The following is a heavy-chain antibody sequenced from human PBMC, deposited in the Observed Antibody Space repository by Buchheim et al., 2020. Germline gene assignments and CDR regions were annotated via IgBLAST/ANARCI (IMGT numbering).Heavy chain of an antibody. V-gene: IGHV3-23*01. J-gene: IGHJ6*02. CDR2: ISGSGSST. CDR1: RFTFSSYA. CDR3: AKEDGLTVITGYYYYGMDV. D-gene: IGHD4-17*01. Sequence: EVQLLESGGGLVQPGGSLRLSCAASRFTFSSYAMSWVRQAPGKGLEWVSAISGSGSSTYYADSVKGRFTISRANSKNTLSLQMNSLRAEDTAVYYCAKEDGLTVITGYYYYGMDVWGQGTT.